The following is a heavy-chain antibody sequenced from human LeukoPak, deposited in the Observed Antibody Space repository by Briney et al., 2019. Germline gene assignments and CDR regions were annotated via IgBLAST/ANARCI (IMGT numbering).Heavy chain of an antibody. J-gene: IGHJ4*02. D-gene: IGHD6-19*01. V-gene: IGHV1-2*02. CDR1: GYTFTSYY. CDR2: INPNSAGT. CDR3: ARADSGWYVDY. Sequence: ASLKVSCTASGYTFTSYYMHWVRQAPGQGLEWMGWINPNSAGTNYAQKFEGRVTMTRDTSISTAYMELSRLRSDDTAVYFCARADSGWYVDYWGQGTLVTVSS.